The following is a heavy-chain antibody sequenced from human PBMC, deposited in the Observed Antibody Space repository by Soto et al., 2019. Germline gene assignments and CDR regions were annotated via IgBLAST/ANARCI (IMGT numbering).Heavy chain of an antibody. Sequence: SETLSLTCTVPGGSISSYYWSWIRQPPGKGLEWIGYIYYSGSTNYNPSLKSRVTISVDTSKNQFSLKLSSVTAADTAVYYCARHMRDIVATTDAFDIWGQGTMVT. CDR1: GGSISSYY. CDR2: IYYSGST. V-gene: IGHV4-59*08. J-gene: IGHJ3*02. D-gene: IGHD5-12*01. CDR3: ARHMRDIVATTDAFDI.